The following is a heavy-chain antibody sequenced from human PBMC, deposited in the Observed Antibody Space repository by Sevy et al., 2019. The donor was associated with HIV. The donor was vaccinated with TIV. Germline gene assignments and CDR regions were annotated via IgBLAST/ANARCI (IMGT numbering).Heavy chain of an antibody. Sequence: GWSLRLSCAASGFTFSSYSMNWVRQAPGKGLEWVSSISSSSSYIYYADSVKGRFTISRDNAKNSLYLQMNSLRAEDTAVYYCARDSDCGGDCYSHPEYFQHWGQGTLVTVSS. CDR2: ISSSSSYI. CDR1: GFTFSSYS. D-gene: IGHD2-21*02. CDR3: ARDSDCGGDCYSHPEYFQH. V-gene: IGHV3-21*01. J-gene: IGHJ1*01.